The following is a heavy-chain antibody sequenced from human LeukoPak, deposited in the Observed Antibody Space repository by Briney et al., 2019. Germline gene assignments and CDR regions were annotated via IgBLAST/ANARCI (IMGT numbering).Heavy chain of an antibody. J-gene: IGHJ4*02. CDR3: AKVRPDIVVVVAATHADTARNSFDY. V-gene: IGHV3-23*01. D-gene: IGHD2-15*01. CDR2: ISGSGGST. CDR1: GFTFSSYA. Sequence: PGGSLRLSCSASGFTFSSYAMSWVRQAPGKGLEWVSAISGSGGSTYYADSVKGRFTISRDNSKNTLYLQMNSLRAEDTAVYYCAKVRPDIVVVVAATHADTARNSFDYWGQGTLVTVSS.